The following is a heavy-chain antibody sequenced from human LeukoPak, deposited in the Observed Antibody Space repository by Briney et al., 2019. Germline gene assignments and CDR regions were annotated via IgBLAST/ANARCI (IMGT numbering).Heavy chain of an antibody. D-gene: IGHD3-10*01. J-gene: IGHJ3*02. V-gene: IGHV3-21*01. CDR2: ISSSSSYI. CDR1: GFTVSSNH. Sequence: PGGSLRLSCAASGFTVSSNHMSWVRQAPGKGLEWVSSISSSSSYIYYADSVKGRFTISRDNAKNSLYLQMNSLRAEDTAVYYCARGYGSGRGAFDIWGQGTMVTVSS. CDR3: ARGYGSGRGAFDI.